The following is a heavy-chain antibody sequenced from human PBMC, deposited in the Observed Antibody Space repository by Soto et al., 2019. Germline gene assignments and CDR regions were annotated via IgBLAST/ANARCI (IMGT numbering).Heavy chain of an antibody. CDR2: IAYDGSNR. J-gene: IGHJ4*02. CDR3: AKDRGGSWTFDY. CDR1: GFTFTTHG. D-gene: IGHD6-13*01. V-gene: IGHV3-30*18. Sequence: QVQLVESGGGVVQPRRSLSLSCAASGFTFTTHGMHWVRQSPGKGLEWVASIAYDGSNRNYGDPVKGRFFVSRHNPKKTLSLQMNSLRDEDTAVYFCAKDRGGSWTFDYWGQGILVIVSS.